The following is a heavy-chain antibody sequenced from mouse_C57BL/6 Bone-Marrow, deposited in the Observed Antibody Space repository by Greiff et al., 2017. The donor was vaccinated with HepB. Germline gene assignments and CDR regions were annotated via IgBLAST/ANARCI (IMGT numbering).Heavy chain of an antibody. CDR2: IYPGSGNT. CDR3: ARGFYYGNFPWFAD. V-gene: IGHV1-66*01. J-gene: IGHJ3*01. D-gene: IGHD2-1*01. CDR1: GYSFTSYY. Sequence: QVQLQQSGPELVKPGASVKISCKASGYSFTSYYIHWVKQRPGQGLEWIGWIYPGSGNTKYNEKFKGKATLTADTSSSTAYMQLSSLTSEDSAVYYCARGFYYGNFPWFADWGQGTLVTVSA.